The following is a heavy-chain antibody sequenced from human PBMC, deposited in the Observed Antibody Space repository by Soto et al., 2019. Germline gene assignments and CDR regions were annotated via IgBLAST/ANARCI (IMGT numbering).Heavy chain of an antibody. J-gene: IGHJ4*02. D-gene: IGHD5-18*01. CDR1: GFTFRSYA. CDR2: ITYNGDNT. V-gene: IGHV3-23*01. Sequence: PGGSLRLSCAASGFTFRSYATTWVRQAPGKGLEWVSVITYNGDNTFYADSVKGRFTISRDNSKDTVYLQMNSLRAEDTAVYYCARYIRGPTVFYFDFWGPGVLVTVSS. CDR3: ARYIRGPTVFYFDF.